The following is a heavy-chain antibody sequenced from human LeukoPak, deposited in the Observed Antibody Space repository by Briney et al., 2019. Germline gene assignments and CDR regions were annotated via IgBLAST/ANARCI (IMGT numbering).Heavy chain of an antibody. J-gene: IGHJ3*02. Sequence: GASVKVSCKASGYTFSNYGISGVPQAPGQGLEWMGWISPYNGNTNYAQRLQGRVTMTTDTSTNTAYLDLRSLRSDDTAVYYCARGGLGRMTTVVLDAFDIWGQGTMVTVSS. CDR3: ARGGLGRMTTVVLDAFDI. D-gene: IGHD4-17*01. V-gene: IGHV1-18*01. CDR2: ISPYNGNT. CDR1: GYTFSNYG.